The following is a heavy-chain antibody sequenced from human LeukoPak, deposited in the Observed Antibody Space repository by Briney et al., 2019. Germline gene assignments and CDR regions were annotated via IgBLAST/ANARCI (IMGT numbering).Heavy chain of an antibody. CDR2: INWNGGST. CDR3: ARGCTSSSCYDY. Sequence: GGSLRLSCAASGFTFDDYGMSWVRQAPGKGLEWVSGINWNGGSTGYADSVKGRFTISRDNSKNSLYLQMNSLRVEDTAVYYCARGCTSSSCYDYWGQGTLVTVSS. D-gene: IGHD2-2*01. J-gene: IGHJ4*02. CDR1: GFTFDDYG. V-gene: IGHV3-20*04.